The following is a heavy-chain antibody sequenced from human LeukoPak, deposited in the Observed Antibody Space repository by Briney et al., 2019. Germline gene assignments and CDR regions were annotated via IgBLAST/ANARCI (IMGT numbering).Heavy chain of an antibody. CDR2: ISSSSSYI. Sequence: GGSLRLSCVGSGFSFGNYWMHWVRQAPGKGLVWVSSISSSSSYIYYADSVKGRFTISRDNAKNSLYLQMNSLRAEDTAVYYCARDVGIAAAGAIDYWGQGTLVTVSS. V-gene: IGHV3-21*01. J-gene: IGHJ4*02. D-gene: IGHD6-13*01. CDR1: GFSFGNYW. CDR3: ARDVGIAAAGAIDY.